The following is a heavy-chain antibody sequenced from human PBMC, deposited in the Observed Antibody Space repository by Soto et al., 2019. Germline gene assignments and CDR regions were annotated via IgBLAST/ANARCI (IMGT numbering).Heavy chain of an antibody. D-gene: IGHD6-19*01. CDR2: ISWNSGSI. CDR3: AKSKQQWLVEGLDY. V-gene: IGHV3-9*01. J-gene: IGHJ4*02. Sequence: EVQLVESGGGLVQPGRSLRLSCAASGFTFDDYAMHWVRQAPGKGLEWVSGISWNSGSIGYADSVKGRFTISRDNAKNSLYLQMNSLRAEDTALYYCAKSKQQWLVEGLDYWGQGTLVTVSS. CDR1: GFTFDDYA.